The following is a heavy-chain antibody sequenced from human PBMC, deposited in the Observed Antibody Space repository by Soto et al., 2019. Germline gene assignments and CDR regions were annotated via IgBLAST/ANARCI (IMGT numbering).Heavy chain of an antibody. Sequence: SETLSLTCTVSGGSISSGRYYWSWIRQHPGKGLEWIGYIYYSGSTYYNPSLKSRLTISVDTSRNQFSLKLSSVTAADTAVYCWARGGGGGVDYWGQGTLVTVSS. J-gene: IGHJ4*02. CDR2: IYYSGST. CDR3: ARGGGGGVDY. D-gene: IGHD1-26*01. CDR1: GGSISSGRYY. V-gene: IGHV4-31*03.